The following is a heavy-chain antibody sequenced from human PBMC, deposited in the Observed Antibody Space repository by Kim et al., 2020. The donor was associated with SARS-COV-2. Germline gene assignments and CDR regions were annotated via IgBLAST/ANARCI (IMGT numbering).Heavy chain of an antibody. CDR1: GGTFSYYS. CDR3: ARLAAIGPNEKWVDP. D-gene: IGHD6-13*01. CDR2: IIPIVNKT. V-gene: IGHV1-69*02. J-gene: IGHJ5*02. Sequence: SVKVSCKASGGTFSYYSISWVRQAPGQGLEWMGRIIPIVNKTNYAQRFQGRVTITAEKSTSTAYMELSSLRSEDTAVYYCARLAAIGPNEKWVDPWGQGTLVTVSS.